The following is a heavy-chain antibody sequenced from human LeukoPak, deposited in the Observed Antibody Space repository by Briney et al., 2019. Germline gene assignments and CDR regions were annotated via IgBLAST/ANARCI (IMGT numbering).Heavy chain of an antibody. Sequence: GGSLRLSCAASGFTFSSYWMSWVRQAPGKGLEWVANIKQDGSEKYYVDSVKGRFTISRDNAKNSLYLQMNSLRAEGTAVYYCARGFNYDYVWGSYRYAFDIWGQGTMVTVSS. CDR1: GFTFSSYW. J-gene: IGHJ3*02. D-gene: IGHD3-16*02. V-gene: IGHV3-7*01. CDR2: IKQDGSEK. CDR3: ARGFNYDYVWGSYRYAFDI.